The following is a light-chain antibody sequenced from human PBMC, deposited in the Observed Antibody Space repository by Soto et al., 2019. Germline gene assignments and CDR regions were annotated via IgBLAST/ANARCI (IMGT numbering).Light chain of an antibody. CDR2: AAS. V-gene: IGKV1-39*01. CDR3: QQSYSSPPT. Sequence: DIQMTQSPSSLSASVEDRVIITCRASQSISNHLNWYQQKPGKAPKLLIFAASSLQSGVPSRFSGSRSGPDFTLTISSLQPEDFATYYWQQSYSSPPTFGQGTKVEIK. J-gene: IGKJ1*01. CDR1: QSISNH.